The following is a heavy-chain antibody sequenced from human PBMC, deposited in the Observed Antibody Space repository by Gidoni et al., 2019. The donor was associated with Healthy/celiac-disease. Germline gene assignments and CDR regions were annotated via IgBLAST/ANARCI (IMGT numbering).Heavy chain of an antibody. D-gene: IGHD5-12*01. Sequence: QITLKESGPTLVKPTQTLTLTCTFSGVSLSTSGVGVGWIRQPPGKALEWLALIYWDDDKRYSPSLKCRLTITKDTSKNQVVLTMTNMDPVDTATYYCAHRNSGYDFVQEYYFDYWGQGTLVTVSS. V-gene: IGHV2-5*02. CDR3: AHRNSGYDFVQEYYFDY. CDR2: IYWDDDK. J-gene: IGHJ4*02. CDR1: GVSLSTSGVG.